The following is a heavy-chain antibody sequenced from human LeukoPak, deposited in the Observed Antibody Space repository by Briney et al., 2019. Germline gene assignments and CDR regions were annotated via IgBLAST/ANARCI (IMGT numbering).Heavy chain of an antibody. CDR3: ASHLTIFGVAPPFDY. CDR1: GYTFTSYA. V-gene: IGHV1-69*13. J-gene: IGHJ4*02. CDR2: IIPIFGTA. D-gene: IGHD3-3*01. Sequence: SVKVSCKASGYTFTSYAISWVRQAPGQGLEWMGGIIPIFGTANYAQKFQGRVTITADESTSTAYMELSSLRSEDTAVYYCASHLTIFGVAPPFDYWGQGTLVTVSS.